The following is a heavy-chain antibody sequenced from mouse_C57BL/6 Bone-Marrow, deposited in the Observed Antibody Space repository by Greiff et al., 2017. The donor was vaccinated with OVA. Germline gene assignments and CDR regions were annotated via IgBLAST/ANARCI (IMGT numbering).Heavy chain of an antibody. CDR3: AATRYAMDY. CDR1: GFSFTSYG. J-gene: IGHJ4*01. D-gene: IGHD1-2*01. Sequence: VKLMESGPGLVQPSQRLSITCTVSGFSFTSYGVHWVRQSPGKGLEWLGVIWRGGSTDYNAAFMSRLSITKDNSKSQVFFKMNSLQADDTAIYYCAATRYAMDYWGQGTSVTVSS. V-gene: IGHV2-5*01. CDR2: IWRGGST.